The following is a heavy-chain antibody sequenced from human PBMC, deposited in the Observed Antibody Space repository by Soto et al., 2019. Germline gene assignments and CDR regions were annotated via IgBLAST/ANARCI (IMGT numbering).Heavy chain of an antibody. Sequence: PSGTLALTCTVSGGSISSSSYYWGWIRQPPGTGLEWIGSIYYSGSTYYNPSLKSRVTISVDTSKNQFSLKLSSVTAADTAVYYCARQAVVYAIRIYSFDYWGQGTLVTVSS. D-gene: IGHD2-8*01. J-gene: IGHJ4*02. CDR1: GGSISSSSYY. CDR3: ARQAVVYAIRIYSFDY. V-gene: IGHV4-39*01. CDR2: IYYSGST.